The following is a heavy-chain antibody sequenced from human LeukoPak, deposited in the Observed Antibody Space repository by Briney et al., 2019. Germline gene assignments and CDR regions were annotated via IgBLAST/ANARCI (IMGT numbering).Heavy chain of an antibody. V-gene: IGHV3-30*02. J-gene: IGHJ6*04. CDR2: LEYDGTDT. CDR3: ARNRLSATATYMDV. D-gene: IGHD2-15*01. CDR1: GFDFKNYG. Sequence: GGSLRLSCAASGFDFKNYGMHWVRQAPGTGLEWVAFLEYDGTDTHFADSVRGRFTISRDNSEATLYLQIITLRAVATAVYYCARNRLSATATYMDVWGKGTTVTVSS.